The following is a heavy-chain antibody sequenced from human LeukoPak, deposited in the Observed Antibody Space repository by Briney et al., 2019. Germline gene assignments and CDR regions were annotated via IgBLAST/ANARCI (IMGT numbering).Heavy chain of an antibody. CDR2: TYYRSKWYN. J-gene: IGHJ3*02. V-gene: IGHV6-1*01. Sequence: SQTLSLTFASSVYSVSINSGPGSWIRQSPPRGLEWLGNTYYRSKWYNDYAVSVKSRITINPDTSKNQFSLHLNSVTPEDTAVYYCARSLWGGAFDIWGQGTMVAVSS. D-gene: IGHD3-16*01. CDR1: VYSVSINSGP. CDR3: ARSLWGGAFDI.